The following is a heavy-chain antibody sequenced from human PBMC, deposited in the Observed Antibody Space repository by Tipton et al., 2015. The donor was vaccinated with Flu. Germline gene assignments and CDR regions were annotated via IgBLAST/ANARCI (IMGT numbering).Heavy chain of an antibody. V-gene: IGHV4-38-2*02. Sequence: LVQSSETLSLICAVSHYFISSGYYWGWIRQPPGKGLEWIGSISRSGITYYNPSLKSRVTISVDTSKNQFSLKLTSVTAADTAVYYCARDRWEYSRGFDSWGQGTLVTVSP. CDR2: ISRSGIT. D-gene: IGHD6-13*01. CDR1: HYFISSGYY. J-gene: IGHJ4*02. CDR3: ARDRWEYSRGFDS.